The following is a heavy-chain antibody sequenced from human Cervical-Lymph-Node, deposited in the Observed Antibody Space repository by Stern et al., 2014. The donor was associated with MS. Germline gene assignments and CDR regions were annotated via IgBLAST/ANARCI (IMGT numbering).Heavy chain of an antibody. CDR1: GGV. Sequence: VQLVQSGADVKKPGSAVRDSCKASGGVSWLRQAPGQGLEYMGGIIRPVGTAHYAQRFQGRLTITADTSRNTTYMELRSLRSDDTAVYYCARGTGDNWFDPWGQGTLVSVSS. CDR2: IIRPVGTA. D-gene: IGHD3-10*01. V-gene: IGHV1-69*06. J-gene: IGHJ5*02. CDR3: ARGTGDNWFDP.